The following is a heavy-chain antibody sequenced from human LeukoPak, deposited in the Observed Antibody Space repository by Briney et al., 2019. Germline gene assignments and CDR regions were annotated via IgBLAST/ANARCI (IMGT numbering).Heavy chain of an antibody. Sequence: PGWSLRLSCATSGFTFSNFGMNWVRQAPGKGLQWVAFISYDGKDKYYSDSVKGRITISRDNSKSTLYVQMDSLRTEDTAVYYCAKARGSGFQRGDAFDMWGQGTRVTVSS. D-gene: IGHD6-19*01. CDR1: GFTFSNFG. J-gene: IGHJ3*02. V-gene: IGHV3-30*18. CDR2: ISYDGKDK. CDR3: AKARGSGFQRGDAFDM.